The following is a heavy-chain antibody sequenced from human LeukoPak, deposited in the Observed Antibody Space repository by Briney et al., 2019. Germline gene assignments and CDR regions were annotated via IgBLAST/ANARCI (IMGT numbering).Heavy chain of an antibody. V-gene: IGHV3-7*01. J-gene: IGHJ3*02. CDR1: GFTFSSYW. Sequence: PGGSLRLSCAASGFTFSSYWMSWVRQAPGKGLEWVANIKQDGSEKYYVDSVKGRFTISRDNAKNSLYLQMNSLRAEDTAVYYCASSYFDSSSHAFDIWGHGTMVTVSS. CDR2: IKQDGSEK. CDR3: ASSYFDSSSHAFDI. D-gene: IGHD3-22*01.